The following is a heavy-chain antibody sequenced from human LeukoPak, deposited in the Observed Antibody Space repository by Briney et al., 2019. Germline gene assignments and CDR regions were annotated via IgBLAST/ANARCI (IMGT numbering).Heavy chain of an antibody. J-gene: IGHJ5*02. D-gene: IGHD6-6*01. CDR1: GGSISSGGYY. CDR2: IYHSGST. Sequence: SETLSLTCTVSGGSISSGGYYWSWIRQPPGKGLEWIGYIYHSGSTYYNPSLKSRVTISVDRSKNQFSLKLSSVTAADTAVYYRARDPGPDIAARFTWGQGTLVTVSS. V-gene: IGHV4-30-2*01. CDR3: ARDPGPDIAARFT.